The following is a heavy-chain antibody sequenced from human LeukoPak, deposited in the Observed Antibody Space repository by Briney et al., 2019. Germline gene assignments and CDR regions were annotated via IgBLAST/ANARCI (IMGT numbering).Heavy chain of an antibody. CDR2: ISAYNGNT. V-gene: IGHV1-18*01. CDR3: ARDIMITFGGGHGFDI. D-gene: IGHD3-16*01. CDR1: GYTFTSYG. Sequence: GASVKVSCKASGYTFTSYGISWVRQAPGQGLEWMGWISAYNGNTNYAQKLQGRVTMTTDTSTSTAYMELRSLRSDDTAVYYCARDIMITFGGGHGFDIWGQGTMVTVS. J-gene: IGHJ3*02.